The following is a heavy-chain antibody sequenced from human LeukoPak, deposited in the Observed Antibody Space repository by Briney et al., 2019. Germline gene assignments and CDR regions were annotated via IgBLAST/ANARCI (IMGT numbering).Heavy chain of an antibody. D-gene: IGHD1-1*01. CDR3: ARQRLNRYYAVDV. Sequence: GQPLRISSTGSEYNFTSYWITGGGQMPGKGLEWMGRIDPGDSYTNYSPSFQGHVTISANKSISTAYLQWISLKASDTAMYYCARQRLNRYYAVDVWGQGTTVTASS. J-gene: IGHJ6*02. CDR1: EYNFTSYW. V-gene: IGHV5-10-1*01. CDR2: IDPGDSYT.